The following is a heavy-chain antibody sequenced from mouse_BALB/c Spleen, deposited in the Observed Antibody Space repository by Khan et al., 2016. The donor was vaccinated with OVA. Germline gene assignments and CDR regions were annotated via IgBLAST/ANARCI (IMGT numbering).Heavy chain of an antibody. CDR2: INTHSGVP. D-gene: IGHD2-14*01. CDR3: ARGGAAYYRNDGGAMEY. V-gene: IGHV9-4*02. J-gene: IGHJ4*01. CDR1: GYTFTTAG. Sequence: QIQLVQSGPELKKPGATVRISCKASGYTFTTAGIQCVQTMPGKGLQWIGWINTHSGVPKYAEDFTGRFAFSLEISVNTAYLQITNLKNEDTATYFCARGGAAYYRNDGGAMEYWGQGTSVTVSS.